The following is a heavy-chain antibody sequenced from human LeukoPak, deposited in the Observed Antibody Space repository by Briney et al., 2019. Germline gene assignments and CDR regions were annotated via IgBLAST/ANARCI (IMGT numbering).Heavy chain of an antibody. J-gene: IGHJ4*02. V-gene: IGHV4-34*01. D-gene: IGHD3-9*01. CDR1: GGSFSGYY. CDR2: INHSGST. CDR3: ARVSRYFDWLISYY. Sequence: SETLSLTCAVYGGSFSGYYWSWIRQPPAKGLEWIGEINHSGSTNYNPSLKSRVTISVDTSKNQFSLRLSSVTAADTAVYYCARVSRYFDWLISYYWGQGTQVTVS.